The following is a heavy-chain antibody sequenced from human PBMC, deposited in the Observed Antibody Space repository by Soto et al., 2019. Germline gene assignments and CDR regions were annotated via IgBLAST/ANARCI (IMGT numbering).Heavy chain of an antibody. CDR2: TSYDGSKE. D-gene: IGHD2-8*02. V-gene: IGHV3-30*04. CDR1: GFTFSSYA. J-gene: IGHJ4*02. Sequence: QVQLVESGGGVVQPGRSLRLSCAASGFTFSSYAMSWVRQAPGKGLEWVAATSYDGSKEYYIDSVKGRFTVSRDNSKNTLDLQMNSLRAEDTALYYCAGVVYGGNSVSSYWGQGTLVTVSS. CDR3: AGVVYGGNSVSSY.